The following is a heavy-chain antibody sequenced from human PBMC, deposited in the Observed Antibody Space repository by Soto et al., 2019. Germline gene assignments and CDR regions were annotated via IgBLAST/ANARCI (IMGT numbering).Heavy chain of an antibody. V-gene: IGHV4-59*12. CDR3: ATAAPPDIVLVPAAMGPRDYYYYYGMDV. J-gene: IGHJ6*02. CDR1: GGSISNDY. D-gene: IGHD2-2*01. CDR2: IYYRGST. Sequence: LSLTCTVSGGSISNDYWTWIRQPPGKGLEWIGYIYYRGSTNYNPSLKSRVTISVDTSKNQFSLKLSSVTAADTAVYYCATAAPPDIVLVPAAMGPRDYYYYYGMDVWGQGTTVTVSS.